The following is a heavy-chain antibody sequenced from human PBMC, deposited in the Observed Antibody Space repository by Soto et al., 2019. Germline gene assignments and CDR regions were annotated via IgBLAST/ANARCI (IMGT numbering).Heavy chain of an antibody. D-gene: IGHD3-16*02. CDR2: ISYDGSNK. CDR3: AKNGNYDYIWGSYRQYYFDY. J-gene: IGHJ4*02. Sequence: GGSLRLSCAASGFTFSSYAMHWVRQAPGKGLEWVAVISYDGSNKYYADSVKGRFTISRDNSKNTLYLQMNSLRAEDTAVYYCAKNGNYDYIWGSYRQYYFDYWGQGTLVTVSS. CDR1: GFTFSSYA. V-gene: IGHV3-30-3*02.